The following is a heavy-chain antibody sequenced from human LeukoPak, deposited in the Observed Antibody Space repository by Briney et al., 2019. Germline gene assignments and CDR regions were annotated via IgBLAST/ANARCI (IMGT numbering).Heavy chain of an antibody. J-gene: IGHJ4*02. D-gene: IGHD2-21*01. CDR1: GFSLCTSGVG. CDR3: AHKFLLYYFDY. Sequence: SGPTLVKPTQTLTLTCTFSGFSLCTSGVGVGWIRQPPGKALEWLALIYWDDDKRYSPSLKSRLTITKDTSKNQVVLTMTNMDPVDTATYYCAHKFLLYYFDYWGQGTLVTVSS. V-gene: IGHV2-5*02. CDR2: IYWDDDK.